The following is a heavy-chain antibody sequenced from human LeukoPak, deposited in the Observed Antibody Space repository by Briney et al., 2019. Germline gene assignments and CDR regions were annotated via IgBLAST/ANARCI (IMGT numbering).Heavy chain of an antibody. J-gene: IGHJ4*02. V-gene: IGHV1-24*01. CDR2: FDPEDGET. Sequence: ASVKVSCKVSGYTLTELSMHWVRQAPGKGLEWMGGFDPEDGETIYAQKFQGRVTMTEDTSTDTAYMELNSLRAEDTAVYYCAKEGIRGSGSYYNVKDYWGQGTLVTVSS. D-gene: IGHD3-10*01. CDR1: GYTLTELS. CDR3: AKEGIRGSGSYYNVKDY.